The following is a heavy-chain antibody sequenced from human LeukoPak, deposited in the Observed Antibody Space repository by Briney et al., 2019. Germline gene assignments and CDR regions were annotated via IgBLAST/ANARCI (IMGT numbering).Heavy chain of an antibody. CDR2: ISVSGDST. V-gene: IGHV3-23*01. Sequence: GGSLRLSCAASGSTFSSYGMSWVRQAPGRGLEWVSGISVSGDSTYYADSVKGRFTISRDNSKNTLYLQMNSLRAEDTAVYYCAKSMIRGVKDAFDIWGQGTMVTVSS. J-gene: IGHJ3*02. D-gene: IGHD3-10*01. CDR3: AKSMIRGVKDAFDI. CDR1: GSTFSSYG.